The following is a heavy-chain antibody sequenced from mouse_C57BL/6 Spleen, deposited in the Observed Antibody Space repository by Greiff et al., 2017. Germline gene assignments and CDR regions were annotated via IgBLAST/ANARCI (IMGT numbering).Heavy chain of an antibody. D-gene: IGHD3-3*01. Sequence: VQLQQSGPELVKPGASVKISCKASGYSFTGYYMNWVKQSPEKSLEWIGEINPSTGGTTYNQKFKAKATLTVDKSSSTAYMQLKSLTSEDSAVYYCARWGRGFDYWGQGTTLTVSS. CDR3: ARWGRGFDY. CDR2: INPSTGGT. J-gene: IGHJ2*01. CDR1: GYSFTGYY. V-gene: IGHV1-42*01.